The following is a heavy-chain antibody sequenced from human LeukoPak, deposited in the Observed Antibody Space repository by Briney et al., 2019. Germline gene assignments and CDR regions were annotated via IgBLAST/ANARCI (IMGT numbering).Heavy chain of an antibody. Sequence: GGSLRLSCAASGFTFSSYAMSWARQAPGKGLEWVSAISGSGGSTYYADSVKGRFTISRDNSKNTLYLQMNSLRAEDTAVYYCAKLRRSTVTSYYFDYWGQGTLVTVSS. V-gene: IGHV3-23*01. J-gene: IGHJ4*02. CDR3: AKLRRSTVTSYYFDY. CDR2: ISGSGGST. D-gene: IGHD4-17*01. CDR1: GFTFSSYA.